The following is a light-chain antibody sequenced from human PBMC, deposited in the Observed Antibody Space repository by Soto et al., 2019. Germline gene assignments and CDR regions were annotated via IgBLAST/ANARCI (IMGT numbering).Light chain of an antibody. CDR2: STS. CDR1: TGAVTSDSY. J-gene: IGLJ2*01. CDR3: LLYFGSSQI. V-gene: IGLV7-43*01. Sequence: QAVVTQEPSLTVSPGGTVTLTCASSTGAVTSDSYPNWVQQKPGQAPRALIYSTSNSHSWTPARFSGSLLGGKAALTLSGLLPEDEAEYYCLLYFGSSQIFGGGTKLTVL.